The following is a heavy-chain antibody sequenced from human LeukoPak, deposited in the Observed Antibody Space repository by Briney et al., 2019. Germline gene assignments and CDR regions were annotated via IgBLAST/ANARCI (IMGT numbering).Heavy chain of an antibody. D-gene: IGHD2-2*01. Sequence: GGSLRLSCAASGFIFRNYTMNWVRQAPGKGLEWVSSISTGGSNIVYADSVKGRFTISRDNAKNSLYLQMNSLRAEDTAVYYCARGVVPTPYYFDYWGQGTLVTVSS. CDR3: ARGVVPTPYYFDY. J-gene: IGHJ4*02. CDR2: ISTGGSNI. V-gene: IGHV3-21*01. CDR1: GFIFRNYT.